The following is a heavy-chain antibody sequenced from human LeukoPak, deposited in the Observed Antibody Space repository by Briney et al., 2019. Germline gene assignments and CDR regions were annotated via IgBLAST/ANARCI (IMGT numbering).Heavy chain of an antibody. CDR1: GGSISSYY. J-gene: IGHJ4*02. Sequence: SETLSLTCTVSGGSISSYYWSWIRQPPGKGLEWIGYTYYSGSTNYNPSLKSRVTISVDTSKNQFSLKLSSVTAADTAVYYCARCIRSYYFDYWGQGTLVTVSS. CDR2: TYYSGST. V-gene: IGHV4-59*08. CDR3: ARCIRSYYFDY. D-gene: IGHD2-8*01.